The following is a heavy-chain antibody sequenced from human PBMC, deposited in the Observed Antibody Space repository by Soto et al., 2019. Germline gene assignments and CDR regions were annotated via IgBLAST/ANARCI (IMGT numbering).Heavy chain of an antibody. CDR2: MNPNSGET. V-gene: IGHV1-8*02. D-gene: IGHD2-15*01. J-gene: IGHJ4*02. CDR1: GYTFSDYD. Sequence: RASVKVSCKTSGYTFSDYDINWVRQATGQGLEWIGWMNPNSGETGYAQKFQGRVTMTRSVSLTTAYLELSSLRSEDTAVYYCTTDQRYCSGGSCPGYWGQGTLVTVSS. CDR3: TTDQRYCSGGSCPGY.